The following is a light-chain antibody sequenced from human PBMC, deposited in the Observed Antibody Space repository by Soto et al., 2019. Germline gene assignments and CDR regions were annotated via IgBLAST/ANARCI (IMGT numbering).Light chain of an antibody. CDR1: SSDVGGYNY. CDR3: NSYTTGATYV. J-gene: IGLJ1*01. Sequence: QSALTQPASVSGSPGQTITISCSGTSSDVGGYNYVSWYQQHPGKAPKLMIFDVSNRPSGVSNRFSGSKSGNTASLTISGXXXXDEADYYCNSYTTGATYVFGDGTKLTVL. CDR2: DVS. V-gene: IGLV2-14*03.